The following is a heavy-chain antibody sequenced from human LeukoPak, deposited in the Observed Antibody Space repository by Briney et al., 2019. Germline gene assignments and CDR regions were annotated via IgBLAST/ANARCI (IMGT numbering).Heavy chain of an antibody. J-gene: IGHJ4*02. CDR1: GFTVSSNY. CDR3: ARDPSLGRYYYGSGSSGYFDY. CDR2: IYSGGST. Sequence: GGSLRLSCAASGFTVSSNYMSWVRQAPGKGLEWVSVIYSGGSTYYADSVKGRFTISRDNSKNTLYLQMNSLRAEDTAVYYCARDPSLGRYYYGSGSSGYFDYWGQGTLVTVSS. D-gene: IGHD3-10*01. V-gene: IGHV3-53*01.